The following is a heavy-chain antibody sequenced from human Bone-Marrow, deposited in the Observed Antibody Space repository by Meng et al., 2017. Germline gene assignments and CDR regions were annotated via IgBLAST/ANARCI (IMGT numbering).Heavy chain of an antibody. CDR3: ARGTYDSGSYPFDY. CDR2: ISSSGSTI. D-gene: IGHD3-10*01. Sequence: GESLKISCAASRFTFNSYEMNWVRQAPGKGLEWVSYISSSGSTIYYADSVKGRFTISRDNAKNSLYLQMNSLRAEDTAVYYCARGTYDSGSYPFDYWGQGTLVTVSS. CDR1: RFTFNSYE. V-gene: IGHV3-48*03. J-gene: IGHJ4*02.